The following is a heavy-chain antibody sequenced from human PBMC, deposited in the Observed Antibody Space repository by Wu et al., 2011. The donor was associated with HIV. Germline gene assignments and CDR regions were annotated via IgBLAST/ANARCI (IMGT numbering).Heavy chain of an antibody. J-gene: IGHJ4*02. CDR3: TRGGFPDYFDY. D-gene: IGHD2/OR15-2a*01. CDR2: IIPLSGTT. CDR1: GGSFKTYA. Sequence: QVQLVQSGPEVRKPGSSVKVSCQASGGSFKTYAISWVRQAPGQGLEWMGVIIPLSGTTNYAPRFQGRVTITSDESTGTAFMELDTLTSDDTAIYFCTRGGFPDYFDYWGLGTLVAVSS. V-gene: IGHV1-69*05.